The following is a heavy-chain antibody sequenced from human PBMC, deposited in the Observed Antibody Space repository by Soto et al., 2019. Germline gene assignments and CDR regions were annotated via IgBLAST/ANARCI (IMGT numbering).Heavy chain of an antibody. D-gene: IGHD4-17*01. CDR2: IYYSGST. V-gene: IGHV4-59*01. J-gene: IGHJ3*02. Sequence: SETLSLTCTVSGGSISSYYWSWIRQPPGKGLEWIGYIYYSGSTNYNPSLKSRVTISVDTSKNQFSLKLSSVTAADTAVYYCARVEYNGDYALVFDIWGKGTMVPVSS. CDR3: ARVEYNGDYALVFDI. CDR1: GGSISSYY.